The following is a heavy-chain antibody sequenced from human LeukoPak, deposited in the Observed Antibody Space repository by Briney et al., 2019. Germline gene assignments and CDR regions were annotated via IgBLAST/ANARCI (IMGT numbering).Heavy chain of an antibody. CDR1: GGTFSSYA. D-gene: IGHD3-22*01. V-gene: IGHV1-69*05. J-gene: IGHJ4*02. CDR2: IIPIFGTA. CDR3: AIILYFGYDSSSYYY. Sequence: GSLVKVSCKASGGTFSSYAISWVRQAPGQGLEWMGGIIPIFGTANYAQKFQGRVTITTDESTSTAYMELSSLRSEDTAVYYCAIILYFGYDSSSYYYWGQGTLVTVSS.